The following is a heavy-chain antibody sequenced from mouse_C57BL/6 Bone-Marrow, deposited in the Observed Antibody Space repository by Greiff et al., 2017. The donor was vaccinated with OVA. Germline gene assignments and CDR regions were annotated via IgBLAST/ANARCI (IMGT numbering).Heavy chain of an antibody. V-gene: IGHV1-5*01. Sequence: VHVKQSGTVLARPGASVKMSCKTSGYTFTSYWMHWVKQRPGQGLEWIGAIYPGNSDTSYNQKFKGKAKLTAVTSASTAYMELSSLTNEDSAVYYCTRYLWLRPSYFDYWGQGTTLTVSS. D-gene: IGHD1-1*02. J-gene: IGHJ2*01. CDR1: GYTFTSYW. CDR2: IYPGNSDT. CDR3: TRYLWLRPSYFDY.